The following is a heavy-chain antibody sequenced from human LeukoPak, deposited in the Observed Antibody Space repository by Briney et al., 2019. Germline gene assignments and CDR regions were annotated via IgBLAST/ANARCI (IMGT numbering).Heavy chain of an antibody. J-gene: IGHJ4*02. CDR1: GGTFSSYA. D-gene: IGHD3-10*01. CDR2: IIPIFGTA. CDR3: ARTFVTYYYGSGSYYYFDY. Sequence: SVKVSCKAPGGTFSSYAISWVRQAPGQGLEWMGGIIPIFGTANYAQKFQGRVTITADESTSTAYMELSSLRSEDTAVYYCARTFVTYYYGSGSYYYFDYWGQGTLVTVSS. V-gene: IGHV1-69*01.